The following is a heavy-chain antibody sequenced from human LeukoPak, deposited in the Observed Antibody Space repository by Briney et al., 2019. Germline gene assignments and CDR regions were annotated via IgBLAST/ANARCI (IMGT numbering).Heavy chain of an antibody. CDR1: GFTFSSYA. CDR3: ARDKGYGSGSYFYYYGMDV. V-gene: IGHV3-20*01. J-gene: IGHJ6*02. Sequence: GGSLRLSCAASGFTFSSYAMSWVRQAPGKGLEWVSGINWNGGSTGYADSVKGRFTISRDNAKNSLYLQMNSLRAEDTALYHCARDKGYGSGSYFYYYGMDVWGQGTTVTVSS. CDR2: INWNGGST. D-gene: IGHD3-10*01.